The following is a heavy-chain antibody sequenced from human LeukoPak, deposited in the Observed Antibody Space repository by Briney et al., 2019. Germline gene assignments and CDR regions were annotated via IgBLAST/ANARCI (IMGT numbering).Heavy chain of an antibody. J-gene: IGHJ4*02. Sequence: GASVKVSCKASGYTFTSYDINWVRQATGQGLEWMGWISAHNGKTNYAQNLQGRVTMTTDTSTNTVYLELRSLTSDDTAVYYCARAGATLLLDYWGQGTLVTVSS. D-gene: IGHD5-12*01. CDR3: ARAGATLLLDY. CDR2: ISAHNGKT. V-gene: IGHV1-18*01. CDR1: GYTFTSYD.